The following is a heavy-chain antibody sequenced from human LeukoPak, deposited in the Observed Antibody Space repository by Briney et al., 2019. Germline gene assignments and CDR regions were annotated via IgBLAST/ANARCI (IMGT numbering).Heavy chain of an antibody. D-gene: IGHD3-3*01. Sequence: PSETLSLTCAVYGGSFSGYYWSWIRQPPGKGLEWIGEINHSGSTNYNPSLKSRVTISVDTSKNQFSLKLSSVTAADTAVYYCARLGDFWSGYYRSAAFDIWGQGTMVTVSS. CDR1: GGSFSGYY. CDR3: ARLGDFWSGYYRSAAFDI. CDR2: INHSGST. J-gene: IGHJ3*02. V-gene: IGHV4-34*01.